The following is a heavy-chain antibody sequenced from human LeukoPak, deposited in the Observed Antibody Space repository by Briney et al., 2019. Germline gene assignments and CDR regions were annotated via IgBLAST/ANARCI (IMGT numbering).Heavy chain of an antibody. Sequence: SETLSLTCAVYGGSFSGYYWSWIRQPPGKGVEWIGEINHSGSTNYNPSLKSRVTISVDTSKNQLSLKLSSVTAADTAVYYCARVRKPHAFDIWGQGTMVTVSS. J-gene: IGHJ3*02. V-gene: IGHV4-34*01. CDR1: GGSFSGYY. CDR2: INHSGST. CDR3: ARVRKPHAFDI.